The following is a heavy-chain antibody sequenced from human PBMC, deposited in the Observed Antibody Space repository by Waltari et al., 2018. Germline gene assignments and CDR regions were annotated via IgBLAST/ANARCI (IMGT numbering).Heavy chain of an antibody. D-gene: IGHD3-3*01. Sequence: QLQLQESGPGLVKPSETLSLTCTVSGGSISSSSYYWGWIRQPPGKGLEWIGSVYYSGSTYYTPSLKSRVTISVDTSKNQFSLKLSSVTAADTAVYYCARDNYDFWSGHDYWGQGTLVTVSS. CDR3: ARDNYDFWSGHDY. V-gene: IGHV4-39*07. CDR1: GGSISSSSYY. J-gene: IGHJ4*02. CDR2: VYYSGST.